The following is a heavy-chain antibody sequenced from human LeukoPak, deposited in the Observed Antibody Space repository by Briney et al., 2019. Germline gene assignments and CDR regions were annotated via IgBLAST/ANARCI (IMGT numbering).Heavy chain of an antibody. CDR1: GFTVSSNY. J-gene: IGHJ4*02. CDR3: AREGAYGDFTEGPDC. Sequence: PGGSLRLSCAVSGFTVSSNYMSWVRQAPGGGLEWVSVIYSGGSTYYADSVKGRFTISRDNSKNTLYLQMNSLRTEDTAVYYCAREGAYGDFTEGPDCWGQGTLVTVSS. D-gene: IGHD4-17*01. CDR2: IYSGGST. V-gene: IGHV3-53*01.